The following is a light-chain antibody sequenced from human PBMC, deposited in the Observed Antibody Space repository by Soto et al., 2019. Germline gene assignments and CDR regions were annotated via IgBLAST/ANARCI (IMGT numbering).Light chain of an antibody. CDR2: LNSDGSH. CDR3: QTWGTGYWV. CDR1: SGHSSYA. J-gene: IGLJ3*02. Sequence: QSVLTQSPSASASLGASVKLTCTLNSGHSSYAIAWYQQQPEKGPRYLMKLNSDGSHTKGDGITDRFSGSSSGAERYLTISSLQSEDEADYYCQTWGTGYWVFGGGTKLTVL. V-gene: IGLV4-69*01.